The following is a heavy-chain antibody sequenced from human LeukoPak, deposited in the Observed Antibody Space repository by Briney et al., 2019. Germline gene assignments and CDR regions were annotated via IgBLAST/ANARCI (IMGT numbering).Heavy chain of an antibody. CDR2: ISPDGVSH. CDR1: GFTFSSYA. D-gene: IGHD2-8*01. Sequence: GGSLRLSCAASGFTFSSYAMHWVRQAPGKGPEWVAVISPDGVSHYYADSVKGRFTISRDNSKNTLYLQMYSLRAEDTAVYYCARDPMADFDYWGQGTLVTVSS. J-gene: IGHJ4*02. CDR3: ARDPMADFDY. V-gene: IGHV3-30-3*01.